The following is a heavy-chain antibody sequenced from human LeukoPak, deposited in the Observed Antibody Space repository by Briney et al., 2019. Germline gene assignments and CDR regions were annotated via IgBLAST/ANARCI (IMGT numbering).Heavy chain of an antibody. CDR1: GFTFSSYW. V-gene: IGHV3-74*01. CDR3: ARVGSSSWYESDY. CDR2: INSDGSST. Sequence: QPGGSLRLSCAASGFTFSSYWMHWVRQAPGKGLVWVSRINSDGSSTSYADSVKGRFTISRDNAKNTLYLQMNSLRAEDTAVYYCARVGSSSWYESDYWGQGTLATVSS. J-gene: IGHJ4*02. D-gene: IGHD6-13*01.